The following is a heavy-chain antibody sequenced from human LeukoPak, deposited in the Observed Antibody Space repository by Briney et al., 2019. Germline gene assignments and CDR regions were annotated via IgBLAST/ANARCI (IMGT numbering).Heavy chain of an antibody. D-gene: IGHD6-25*01. CDR3: GRDLSTSATWELDH. CDR2: INPNTGAT. CDR1: GYTFTGYL. Sequence: GASVKVSCKASGYTFTGYLIHWVRQAPGQGLEYMGWINPNTGATEYALKFRGRVTMTRDTSTSTASMGLSRLRSDDTAVYFCGRDLSTSATWELDHWGQGTLVTVSS. J-gene: IGHJ4*02. V-gene: IGHV1-2*02.